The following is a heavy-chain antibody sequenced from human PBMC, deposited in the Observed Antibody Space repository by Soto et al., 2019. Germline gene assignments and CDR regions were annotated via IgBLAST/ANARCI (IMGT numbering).Heavy chain of an antibody. Sequence: QVQVQQSGPGLVKPSETLSLTCTVSSGPSRSHNWGWIRQPPGRGLEWIGYVYYTGDTSYNPSLKSRVTISADTSTNHISRTLRSVTAADTAVYYCVRQGIDSLPGLVDVWGQGTTVSVSS. CDR1: SGPSRSHN. CDR3: VRQGIDSLPGLVDV. V-gene: IGHV4-59*08. CDR2: VYYTGDT. J-gene: IGHJ6*02. D-gene: IGHD2-21*01.